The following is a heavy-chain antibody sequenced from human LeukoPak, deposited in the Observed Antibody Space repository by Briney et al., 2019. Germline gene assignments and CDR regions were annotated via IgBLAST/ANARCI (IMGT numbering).Heavy chain of an antibody. D-gene: IGHD3-10*01. Sequence: SETLSLTCAVYGGSFSGYYWSWIRQPPGKGLEWIGEINHSGSTNYNPSLKSRVTISVDTSKNQFSLKLSSVTAADTAVYYCARGAPSYYYSYYYYGMDVWGQGTTATVSS. CDR3: ARGAPSYYYSYYYYGMDV. CDR2: INHSGST. J-gene: IGHJ6*02. V-gene: IGHV4-34*01. CDR1: GGSFSGYY.